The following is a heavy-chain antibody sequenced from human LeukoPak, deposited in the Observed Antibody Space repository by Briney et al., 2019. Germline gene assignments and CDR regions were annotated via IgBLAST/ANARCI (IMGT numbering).Heavy chain of an antibody. D-gene: IGHD6-13*01. CDR1: GYTFTLYG. CDR2: ISTNNGNT. J-gene: IGHJ4*02. CDR3: TRDLPYSSSWESIDY. Sequence: ASVKVSCKASGYTFTLYGITWVRQAPGQGLEWMGWISTNNGNTNFAQKLQGRVTMTTDTSTSTAYMELRSLRSDDTAVYYCTRDLPYSSSWESIDYWGQGTLVTVSS. V-gene: IGHV1-18*01.